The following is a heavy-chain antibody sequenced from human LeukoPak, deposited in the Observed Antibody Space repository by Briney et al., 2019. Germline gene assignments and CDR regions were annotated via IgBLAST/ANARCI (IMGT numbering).Heavy chain of an antibody. CDR2: IKSKTDGGTT. CDR1: GFTFSNAW. Sequence: GGSLRLSCAASGFTFSNAWMSWLRQAPGKGLEWVGRIKSKTDGGTTDYAAPVKGRLTISRDDSKNTLYLQMNSLKTEDTAVYYCTTDHLIQLWGYWGQGTLVTVSS. D-gene: IGHD5-18*01. V-gene: IGHV3-15*01. CDR3: TTDHLIQLWGY. J-gene: IGHJ4*02.